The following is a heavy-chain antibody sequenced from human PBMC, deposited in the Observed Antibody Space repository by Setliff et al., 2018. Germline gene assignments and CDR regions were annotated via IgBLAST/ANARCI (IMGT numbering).Heavy chain of an antibody. V-gene: IGHV4-61*09. CDR1: GDSISSRTNY. D-gene: IGHD3-3*01. CDR2: TYTSWST. J-gene: IGHJ6*03. CDR3: ARVSGFLYIDV. Sequence: LSLTCTVSGDSISSRTNYWSWIRQPAGEGLEWIGHTYTSWSTNYNPSLQSRVTISLDTSKNQFSLKLSSVTAADTAVYYCARVSGFLYIDVWGKGTTVTVSS.